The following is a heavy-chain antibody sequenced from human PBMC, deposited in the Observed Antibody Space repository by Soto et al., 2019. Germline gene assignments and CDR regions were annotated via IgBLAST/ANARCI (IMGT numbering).Heavy chain of an antibody. D-gene: IGHD3-9*01. Sequence: SETLSLTCTVSSGSIINYYWSWIRQPPGKGLEWIGFIYYSGSTNYNSFLKSRVTMSVDMSRQQLSLKLNSVTAADTAVYYCASRLTLATNKGDAFDLWGQGTMVTVSS. V-gene: IGHV4-59*08. CDR2: IYYSGST. CDR1: SGSIINYY. J-gene: IGHJ3*01. CDR3: ASRLTLATNKGDAFDL.